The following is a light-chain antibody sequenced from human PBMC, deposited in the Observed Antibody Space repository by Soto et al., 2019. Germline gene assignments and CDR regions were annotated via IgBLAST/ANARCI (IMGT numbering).Light chain of an antibody. CDR2: EVS. V-gene: IGLV2-14*01. CDR1: SSDVGGYNY. J-gene: IGLJ3*02. CDR3: ISYTSSSTLLV. Sequence: QSALTQPASVSGSPGQSITISCTGTSSDVGGYNYVSWYQQHPGKAPKLMIYEVSNRPSGVSNRFSGSKSGNTASLTISGLQAEDESDYYCISYTSSSTLLVCGGGTKLTVL.